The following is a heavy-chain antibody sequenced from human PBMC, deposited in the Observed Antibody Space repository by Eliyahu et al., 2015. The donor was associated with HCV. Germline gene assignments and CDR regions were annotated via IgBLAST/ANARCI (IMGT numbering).Heavy chain of an antibody. Sequence: QVQLVQSGAEVTKPGAXVKVSCKASGYTFTXFRVNWLRQAPGRGPEWMGCISTYNGNTNYAQNFQGRVTMTTDTSTTTVYMDLRSLSSDDTAVYYCAREPLVGDTSSFDYWGQGTLVTVSS. D-gene: IGHD1-26*01. V-gene: IGHV1-18*04. CDR2: ISTYNGNT. CDR3: AREPLVGDTSSFDY. CDR1: GYTFTXFR. J-gene: IGHJ4*02.